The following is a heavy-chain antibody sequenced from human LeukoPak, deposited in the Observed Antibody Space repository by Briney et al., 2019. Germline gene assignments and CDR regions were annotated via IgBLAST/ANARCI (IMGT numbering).Heavy chain of an antibody. J-gene: IGHJ4*02. CDR1: GFSFTNYW. CDR3: VSQEVVPH. CDR2: VKEDGTTK. Sequence: GGSLRLSCAASGFSFTNYWMSWVRQAPGKGLEWVANVKEDGTTKQYVDSVKGRFTISRDNAKNSLYLQMDSLRAEDTAVYYCVSQEVVPHWGQGTLVSVLS. V-gene: IGHV3-7*01. D-gene: IGHD2-15*01.